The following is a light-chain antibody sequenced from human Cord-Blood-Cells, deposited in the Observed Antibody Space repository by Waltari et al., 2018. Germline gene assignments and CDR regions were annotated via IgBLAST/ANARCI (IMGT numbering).Light chain of an antibody. V-gene: IGLV2-14*01. CDR1: SSDVGGSNY. J-gene: IGLJ3*02. CDR2: YVS. CDR3: SSYTSSSTWV. Sequence: QSALTQPASVSGSPGQSITISCTGTSSDVGGSNYVSWYQQHPGKAPKLMIYYVSNRPSGVSNRFSGSKSGNTASLTISGLQAEDEADYYCSSYTSSSTWVFGGGTKLTVL.